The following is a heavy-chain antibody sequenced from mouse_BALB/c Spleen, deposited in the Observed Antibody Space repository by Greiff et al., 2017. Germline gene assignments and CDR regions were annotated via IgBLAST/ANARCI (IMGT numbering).Heavy chain of an antibody. CDR3: ARDTGERSWFAY. D-gene: IGHD4-1*01. CDR1: GFTFSSYA. J-gene: IGHJ3*01. V-gene: IGHV5-9-4*01. Sequence: EVKLEESGGGLVKPGGSLKLSCAASGFTFSSYAMSWVRQSPEKRLEWVAEISSGGSYTYYPDTVTGRFTISRDNAKNTLYLEMSSLRSEDTAMYYCARDTGERSWFAYWGQGTLVTVSA. CDR2: ISSGGSYT.